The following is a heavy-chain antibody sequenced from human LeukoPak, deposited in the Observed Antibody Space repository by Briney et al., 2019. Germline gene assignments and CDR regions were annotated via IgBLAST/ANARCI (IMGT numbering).Heavy chain of an antibody. CDR3: ARDRGNWFDP. Sequence: GRSLRLSCAASGFTFSSYAMHWVRQAPGKGLEWVAVISYDGSNKYYADSVKGRFTISRDNSKNTLYLQMNSLRAEDTAVYYCARDRGNWFDPWSQGTLVTVSS. CDR1: GFTFSSYA. CDR2: ISYDGSNK. D-gene: IGHD3-16*01. V-gene: IGHV3-30*04. J-gene: IGHJ5*02.